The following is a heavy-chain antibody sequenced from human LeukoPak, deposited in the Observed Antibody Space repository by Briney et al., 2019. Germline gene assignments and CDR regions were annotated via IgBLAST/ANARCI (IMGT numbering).Heavy chain of an antibody. CDR1: GYTFTSYG. CDR2: ISAYNGNT. Sequence: ASVKVSCMASGYTFTSYGISWVRQAPGQGLEWMGWISAYNGNTNYAQKLQGRVTMTTDTSTSTAYMELRSLRSDDTAVYYCARERVYDFWSGYYPGLGMDVWGQGTTVTVSS. J-gene: IGHJ6*02. CDR3: ARERVYDFWSGYYPGLGMDV. V-gene: IGHV1-18*01. D-gene: IGHD3-3*01.